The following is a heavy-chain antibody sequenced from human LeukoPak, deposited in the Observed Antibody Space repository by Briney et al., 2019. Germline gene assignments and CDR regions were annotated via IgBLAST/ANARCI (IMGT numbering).Heavy chain of an antibody. CDR1: GFTFSSYW. CDR2: IKQDGSEK. V-gene: IGHV3-7*04. J-gene: IGHJ6*03. Sequence: GGSLRLSCAASGFTFSSYWMSWVRQAPGKGLEWVANIKQDGSEKYYVDSVKGRFTISRDNAKNSLYLQMNSLRAEDTAVYYCARVTVTMAGIDYYYYMDVWGKGTTVTVSS. CDR3: ARVTVTMAGIDYYYYMDV. D-gene: IGHD6-19*01.